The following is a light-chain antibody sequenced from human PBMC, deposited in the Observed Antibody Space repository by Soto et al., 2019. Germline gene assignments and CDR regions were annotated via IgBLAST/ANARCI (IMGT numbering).Light chain of an antibody. CDR2: WAS. V-gene: IGKV4-1*01. CDR3: QEYYSLPLS. CDR1: QSVFYTSNKKNY. J-gene: IGKJ4*01. Sequence: DFVMTQSPESLAVSLGERATINCKSSQSVFYTSNKKNYLAWYQQKPGQPPRLLIYWASTLESGVPDRFSGSELWIDFTLPTPGLPADDVEVYDCQEYYSLPLSFRGGATVDI.